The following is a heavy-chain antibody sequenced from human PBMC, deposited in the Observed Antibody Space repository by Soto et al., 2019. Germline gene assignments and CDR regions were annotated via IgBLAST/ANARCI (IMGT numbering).Heavy chain of an antibody. CDR2: IYPGDSDT. CDR1: GYSFTSYW. CDR3: ASHAQDDAFDI. Sequence: GEALKISCKGSGYSFTSYWIGWVRQMPGKGLEWMGIIYPGDSDTRYSPSFQGQVTISADKSISTAYLQWSSLKTLDTAMYYCASHAQDDAFDIWGQGTMVTVSS. V-gene: IGHV5-51*01. J-gene: IGHJ3*02.